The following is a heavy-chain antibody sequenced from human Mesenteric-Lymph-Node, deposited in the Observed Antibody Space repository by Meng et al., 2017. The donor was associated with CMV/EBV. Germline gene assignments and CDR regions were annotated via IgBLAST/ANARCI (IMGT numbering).Heavy chain of an antibody. J-gene: IGHJ5*02. CDR1: GYSFTSSA. Sequence: SGYSFTSSALNWVRQAPGQGLEWMGWTNTNTGSPTYAQGFTGRFVFSLDTSVSTAYLQISGLKAEDTAVYYCATDLLWFGDENWFDPWGQGTLVTVSS. D-gene: IGHD3-10*01. V-gene: IGHV7-4-1*02. CDR2: TNTNTGSP. CDR3: ATDLLWFGDENWFDP.